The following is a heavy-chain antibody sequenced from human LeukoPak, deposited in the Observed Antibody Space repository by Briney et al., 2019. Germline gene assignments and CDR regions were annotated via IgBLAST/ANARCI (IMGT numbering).Heavy chain of an antibody. CDR1: GGSFSGYY. Sequence: SETLSLTCAVYGGSFSGYYWSWIRQPPGKGLEWIGEINHSGSTNYNPSLKSRVTISVDTSKNQFSLKLSSVTAADTAVYYCARTMVRGVIMDYFDHWGQGTLVTVSS. J-gene: IGHJ4*02. V-gene: IGHV4-34*01. CDR2: INHSGST. CDR3: ARTMVRGVIMDYFDH. D-gene: IGHD3-10*01.